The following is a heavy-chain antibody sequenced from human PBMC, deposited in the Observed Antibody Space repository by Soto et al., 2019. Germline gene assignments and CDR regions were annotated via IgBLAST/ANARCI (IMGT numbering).Heavy chain of an antibody. D-gene: IGHD3-3*01. V-gene: IGHV1-24*01. Sequence: ASVKVSCKVSGYTLTELSMHWVRQAPGKGLEWMGGFDPEDGETIYAQKFQGRVTMTEDTSTDTAYMELSSLRSEDTAVYYCASYDFWSGSYYYGMDVWGQGTTVTVSS. CDR2: FDPEDGET. CDR3: ASYDFWSGSYYYGMDV. CDR1: GYTLTELS. J-gene: IGHJ6*02.